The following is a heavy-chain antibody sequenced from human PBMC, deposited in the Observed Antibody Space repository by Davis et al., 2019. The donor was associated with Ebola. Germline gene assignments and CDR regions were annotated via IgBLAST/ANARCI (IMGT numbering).Heavy chain of an antibody. Sequence: GESLKISCAASGFIFRSYVMNWVRQAPGKGLEWVSTLGTSADAYYADSVKGRFTISRDNSRNTLSLQMNGLRVEDTAIYYCAKDTTNIWFDIWGQGTMVTVSS. CDR1: GFIFRSYV. J-gene: IGHJ3*02. CDR2: LGTSADA. CDR3: AKDTTNIWFDI. D-gene: IGHD1-26*01. V-gene: IGHV3-23*01.